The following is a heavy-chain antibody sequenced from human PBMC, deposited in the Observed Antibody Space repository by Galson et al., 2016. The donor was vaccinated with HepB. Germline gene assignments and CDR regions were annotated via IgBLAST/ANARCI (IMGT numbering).Heavy chain of an antibody. CDR3: ARVGLVGRYRGRAGSNDN. CDR1: GGSISSRDYY. V-gene: IGHV4-30-4*01. D-gene: IGHD5-18*01. Sequence: PLSLTCSVSGGSISSRDYYWSWIRQPPGKGLECIGYISSTGSTFYNPSLKSRVTMSVDTSEKQFSLRLSSVTAADTAVYYCARVGLVGRYRGRAGSNDNWGQGTLVTVSS. CDR2: ISSTGST. J-gene: IGHJ4*02.